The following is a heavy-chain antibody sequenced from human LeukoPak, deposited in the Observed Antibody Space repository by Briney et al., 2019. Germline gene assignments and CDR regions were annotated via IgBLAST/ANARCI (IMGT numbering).Heavy chain of an antibody. D-gene: IGHD6-13*01. Sequence: GGSLRLSCAASGFTFNNCGMHWVRQAPGKGLEWVSQINNDGSTTRYADSVKGRFTLSRDNAENTLYLQMNSLRAEDVAVYYCARGYSSSWYNWFDPWGQGTLVTVSS. CDR2: INNDGSTT. V-gene: IGHV3-74*01. CDR3: ARGYSSSWYNWFDP. J-gene: IGHJ5*02. CDR1: GFTFNNCG.